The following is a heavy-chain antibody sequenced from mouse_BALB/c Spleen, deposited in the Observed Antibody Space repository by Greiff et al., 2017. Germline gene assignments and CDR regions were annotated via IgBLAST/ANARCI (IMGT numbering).Heavy chain of an antibody. CDR3: ARDLGYYGYAMDY. CDR2: IWSGGST. Sequence: VQLQESGPGLVQPSQSLSITCTVSGFSLTSYGVHWVRQSPGKGLEWLGVIWSGGSTDYNAAFISRLSISKDNSKSQVFFKMNSLQANDTARYYCARDLGYYGYAMDYWGQGTSVTVSS. D-gene: IGHD1-1*01. CDR1: GFSLTSYG. J-gene: IGHJ4*01. V-gene: IGHV2-2*02.